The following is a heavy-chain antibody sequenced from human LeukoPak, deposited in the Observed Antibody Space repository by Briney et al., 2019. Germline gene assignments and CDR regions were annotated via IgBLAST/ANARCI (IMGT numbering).Heavy chain of an antibody. CDR2: ISAYNGNT. D-gene: IGHD3-22*01. J-gene: IGHJ5*02. V-gene: IGHV1-18*01. Sequence: ASVKVSCKASGYTFTSYGISWVRQAAGQGLEWMGWISAYNGNTNYAQKPQGRVTMTTDTSTSTAYMELRSLRSDDTAVYYCARVLLSYDSSGYNWFDPWGQGTLVTVSS. CDR1: GYTFTSYG. CDR3: ARVLLSYDSSGYNWFDP.